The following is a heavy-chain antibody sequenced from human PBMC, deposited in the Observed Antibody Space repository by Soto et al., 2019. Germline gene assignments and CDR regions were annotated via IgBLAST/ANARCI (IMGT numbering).Heavy chain of an antibody. D-gene: IGHD6-13*01. Sequence: PGGSLRLSCAASGFTVSSNYMSWVRQAPGKGLEWVSVIYSGGSTYYADSVKGRFTISRHNSKNTLYLQMNSLRAEDTAVYYCARGVAAANNWFDPWGQGTLVTVSS. V-gene: IGHV3-53*04. CDR2: IYSGGST. CDR1: GFTVSSNY. J-gene: IGHJ5*02. CDR3: ARGVAAANNWFDP.